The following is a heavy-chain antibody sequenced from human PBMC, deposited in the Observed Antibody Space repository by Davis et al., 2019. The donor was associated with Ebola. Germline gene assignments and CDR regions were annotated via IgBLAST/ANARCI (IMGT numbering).Heavy chain of an antibody. J-gene: IGHJ6*02. D-gene: IGHD3-22*01. CDR1: GFTFSSHW. CDR3: ADLGDYYDSSGYYYYYGMDV. CDR2: INSDGSST. V-gene: IGHV3-74*01. Sequence: HTGGSLRLSCAASGFTFSSHWMHWVRQVPGKGLVWVSRINSDGSSTSYADSVKGRFTISRDNAKNTLYLQMNSLRAEDTAVYYCADLGDYYDSSGYYYYYGMDVWGQGTTVTVSS.